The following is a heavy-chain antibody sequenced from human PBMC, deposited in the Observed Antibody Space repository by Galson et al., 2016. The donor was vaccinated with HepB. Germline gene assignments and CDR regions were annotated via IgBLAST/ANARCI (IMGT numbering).Heavy chain of an antibody. CDR2: ISSSRSYI. D-gene: IGHD1-7*01. Sequence: SLRLSCAASGSTFSDYDMNWVRQAPGKGLEWVSCISSSRSYIYHADSVKGRVTISRDNAKNSLYLQINSLRAEDTAVYYCARDLPYNWNSAGYYYYGMDVWGQGTTVTVSS. CDR1: GSTFSDYD. CDR3: ARDLPYNWNSAGYYYYGMDV. J-gene: IGHJ6*02. V-gene: IGHV3-21*01.